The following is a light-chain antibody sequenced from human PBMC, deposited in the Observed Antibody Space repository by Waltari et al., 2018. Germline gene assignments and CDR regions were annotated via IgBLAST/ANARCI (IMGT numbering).Light chain of an antibody. Sequence: QSVLTQPASVSGSPGQSITISCTGTRGDVGGYDYVSWYQQQPGKAPKLMIYEFKNRPSGVSIRFFGSRSGATASLTISGLQAEDEADYYCSSYAVTATLLFGGGTTLTVL. J-gene: IGLJ2*01. CDR1: RGDVGGYDY. CDR3: SSYAVTATLL. CDR2: EFK. V-gene: IGLV2-14*01.